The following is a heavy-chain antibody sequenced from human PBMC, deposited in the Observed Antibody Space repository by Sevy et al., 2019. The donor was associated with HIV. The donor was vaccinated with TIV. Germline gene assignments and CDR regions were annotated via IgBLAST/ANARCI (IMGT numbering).Heavy chain of an antibody. V-gene: IGHV3-23*01. CDR1: GFTFSSYA. CDR3: ANSPLTWDSSGYYYSGYWYFDL. Sequence: GGSLRLSCAASGFTFSSYAMSWVRQAPGKGLEWVSAISGSGGSTYYADSVKGRFTISRDNSKNTLYLQMNSLRAEDTAVYYCANSPLTWDSSGYYYSGYWYFDLWGRGTLVTVSS. CDR2: ISGSGGST. D-gene: IGHD3-22*01. J-gene: IGHJ2*01.